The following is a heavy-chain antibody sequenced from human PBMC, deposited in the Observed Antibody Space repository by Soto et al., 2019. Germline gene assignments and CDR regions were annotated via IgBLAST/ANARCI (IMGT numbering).Heavy chain of an antibody. D-gene: IGHD3-9*01. V-gene: IGHV3-21*01. CDR1: GFTFSSYS. Sequence: LRLSCAASGFTFSSYSMNWVRQAPGKGLEWVSSISSSSSYIYYADSVKGRFTISRDNAKNSLYLQMNSLRAEDTAVYYCARETGLRYFDWLPEYYYNGMDFWGQGTMVTVSS. CDR2: ISSSSSYI. CDR3: ARETGLRYFDWLPEYYYNGMDF. J-gene: IGHJ6*02.